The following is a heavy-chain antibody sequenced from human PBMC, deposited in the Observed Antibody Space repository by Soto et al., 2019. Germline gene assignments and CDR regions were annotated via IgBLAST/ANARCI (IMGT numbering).Heavy chain of an antibody. CDR3: GRDLTSNANCIDP. D-gene: IGHD2-2*01. Sequence: SETLSLTCSVSGDYIHVGGYYWTWIRQRPGKGLEWMGYIYYTGKTYYNPSLESRLTMSVDRSKNQFSLRLTSVTTADTAVYFCGRDLTSNANCIDPWGQGTLVTVSS. J-gene: IGHJ5*02. CDR1: GDYIHVGGYY. CDR2: IYYTGKT. V-gene: IGHV4-30-4*01.